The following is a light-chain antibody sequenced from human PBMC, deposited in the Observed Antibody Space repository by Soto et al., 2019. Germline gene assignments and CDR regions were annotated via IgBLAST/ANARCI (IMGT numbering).Light chain of an antibody. Sequence: DIQMTQSPSTLSASVGDRVTITCRASQSISSWLAWYQQKPGKAPKVLIYDAPSLQSGVPSRFSGSGSGTEFTLTISSLQPDDFATYYCQQYNSYLWTFGQGTKVDIK. J-gene: IGKJ1*01. CDR2: DAP. CDR1: QSISSW. CDR3: QQYNSYLWT. V-gene: IGKV1-5*01.